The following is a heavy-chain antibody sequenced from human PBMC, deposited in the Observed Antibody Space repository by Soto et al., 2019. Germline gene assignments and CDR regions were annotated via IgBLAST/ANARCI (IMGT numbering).Heavy chain of an antibody. V-gene: IGHV4-38-2*01. D-gene: IGHD3-22*01. CDR2: ISYSAKT. J-gene: IGHJ4*02. Sequence: ETLSLTCGVSGYSITSGFYWGWVRQSPGKGLEWIGSISYSAKTFYNPSLASRLSIAVDTSMNQFSLRLTSVTAADTALYYCTRGAGAPWVRFDSWGQGTLVTVSS. CDR3: TRGAGAPWVRFDS. CDR1: GYSITSGFY.